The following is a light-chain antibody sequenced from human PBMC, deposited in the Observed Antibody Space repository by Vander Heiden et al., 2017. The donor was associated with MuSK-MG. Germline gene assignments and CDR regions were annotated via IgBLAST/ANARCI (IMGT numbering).Light chain of an antibody. J-gene: IGKJ1*01. CDR1: QSVSSN. V-gene: IGKV3-15*01. CDR2: GAS. CDR3: QKYKSAPQT. Sequence: EIVMTQSPATLSVSPGERATLSCRASQSVSSNLAWYQQKPGKAPKLLIYGASTRATGIPARFSGSGSGTEFTLTISSLQSEDVAVYYCQKYKSAPQTFGQGTKLEIK.